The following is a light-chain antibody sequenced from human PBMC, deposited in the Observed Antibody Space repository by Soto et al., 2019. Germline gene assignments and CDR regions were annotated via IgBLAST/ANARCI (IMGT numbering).Light chain of an antibody. CDR2: NNN. J-gene: IGLJ2*01. V-gene: IGLV1-44*01. CDR1: TSNNGNNF. CDR3: AAWDNSLNGVV. Sequence: QSVVTQPPSASGTPGQRGTISCSGSTSNNGNNFVSWYQQLPRTAPKLLVYNNNQRPSGVPDRFSGSKSGTSASLAVSGLQSEDEADYYCAAWDNSLNGVVFGGGTKLTVL.